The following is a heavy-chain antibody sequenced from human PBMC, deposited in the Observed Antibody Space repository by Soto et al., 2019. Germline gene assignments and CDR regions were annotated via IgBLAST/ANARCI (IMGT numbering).Heavy chain of an antibody. D-gene: IGHD3-3*01. CDR1: GYTFTGYY. J-gene: IGHJ3*02. CDR3: ARAGITIFGVVIPSAFDI. CDR2: INPNSGGT. Sequence: GASVKVSCKASGYTFTGYYMHWVRQAPGQGLEWMGWINPNSGGTNYAQKFQGWVTMTRDTSISTAYMELSRLRSDDTAVYYCARAGITIFGVVIPSAFDIWGQGTMVTVAS. V-gene: IGHV1-2*04.